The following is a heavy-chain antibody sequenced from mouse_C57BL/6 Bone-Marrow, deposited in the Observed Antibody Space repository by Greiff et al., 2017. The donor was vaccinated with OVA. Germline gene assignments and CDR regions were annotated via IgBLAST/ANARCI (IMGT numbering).Heavy chain of an antibody. CDR1: GYTFTDYN. J-gene: IGHJ1*03. D-gene: IGHD2-4*01. CDR3: ARRRDYDVWYFDV. V-gene: IGHV1-18*01. Sequence: EVKLQESGPELVKPGASVKVPCKASGYTFTDYNMDWVKQSHGKSLEWIGDINPNNGGTIYNQKFKGKATLTVDKSSSTAYMELRSLTSEDTAVYYCARRRDYDVWYFDVWGTGTTVTVSS. CDR2: INPNNGGT.